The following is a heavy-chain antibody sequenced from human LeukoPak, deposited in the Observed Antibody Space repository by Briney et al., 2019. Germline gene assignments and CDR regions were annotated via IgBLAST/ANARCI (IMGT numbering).Heavy chain of an antibody. V-gene: IGHV3-20*04. J-gene: IGHJ2*01. CDR1: GFTFDDYG. D-gene: IGHD5-12*01. CDR2: INWNGGST. CDR3: ARDLVDIVATTRVWYFDL. Sequence: GGSLRLSCAASGFTFDDYGMSWVRQAPGKGLEWVSGINWNGGSTGYADSVKGRFTISRDNAKNSLYLQMNSLRAEDTALYYCARDLVDIVATTRVWYFDLWGRGTLVTVSS.